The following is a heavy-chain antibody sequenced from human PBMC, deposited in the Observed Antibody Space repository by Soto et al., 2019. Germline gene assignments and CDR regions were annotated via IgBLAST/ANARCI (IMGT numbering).Heavy chain of an antibody. Sequence: SVKVSCKASGGTFSSYAISWVRQAPGQGLGWMGGIIPIFGTANYAQKFQGRVTITADKSTSTAYMELSSLRSEDTAVYYCASKQLGYYDFWSGYYWGQGTLVTVSS. V-gene: IGHV1-69*06. CDR1: GGTFSSYA. CDR3: ASKQLGYYDFWSGYY. D-gene: IGHD3-3*01. J-gene: IGHJ4*02. CDR2: IIPIFGTA.